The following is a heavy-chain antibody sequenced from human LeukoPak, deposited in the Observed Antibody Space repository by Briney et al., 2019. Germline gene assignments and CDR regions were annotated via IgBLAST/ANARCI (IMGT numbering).Heavy chain of an antibody. CDR3: AREGMGTTFSAWFEP. V-gene: IGHV3-30*03. D-gene: IGHD1-7*01. CDR1: GFTFSSYE. CDR2: VSSDGSID. Sequence: GSLRLSCAASGFTFSSYEMNWVRQAPGKGLEWVAVVSSDGSIDYYADSLRGRFTVSRDNSKNTMFLQFNTLRPEDTAVYYCAREGMGTTFSAWFEPWGQGTLVTVSS. J-gene: IGHJ5*02.